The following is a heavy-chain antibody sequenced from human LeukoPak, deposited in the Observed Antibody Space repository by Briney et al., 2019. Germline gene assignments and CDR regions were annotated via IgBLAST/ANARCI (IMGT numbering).Heavy chain of an antibody. V-gene: IGHV4-39*07. CDR2: VYYTGAS. Sequence: SETLSLTCTVAGGSISSSSYYWGWIRQPPGKGLEWIGSVYYTGASYYNPSLKSRVTISIDTSKKHFSLKLTSVTAADTAVYYCARGAPPQNWGQGTLVTVSS. J-gene: IGHJ4*02. CDR1: GGSISSSSYY. CDR3: ARGAPPQN.